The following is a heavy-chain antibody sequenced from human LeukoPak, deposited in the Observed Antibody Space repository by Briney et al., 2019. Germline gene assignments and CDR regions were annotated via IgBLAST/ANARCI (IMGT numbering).Heavy chain of an antibody. D-gene: IGHD3-10*01. CDR2: ISYDGSNK. Sequence: PGGSLILSCAASGFTFSSYAMHWVRQAPRKGLEWVAVISYDGSNKYYADSVKGRFTISRDNSKITLYLQMNSLRAEDTAVYYCARDCARGYCYMDVWCKGTTVTVS. V-gene: IGHV3-30*04. CDR1: GFTFSSYA. J-gene: IGHJ6*03. CDR3: ARDCARGYCYMDV.